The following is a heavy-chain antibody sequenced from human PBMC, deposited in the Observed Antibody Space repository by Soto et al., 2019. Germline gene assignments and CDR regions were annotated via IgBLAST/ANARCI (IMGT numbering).Heavy chain of an antibody. Sequence: EVQLVESGGGLVQPGGSLRLSCAASGFTVSSNYMSWVRQAPGKGLEWVSVIYSGGSTYYADSVKGRFTISRDNSKNTLYLQMNSLRAEDTAVYYCARANYSNCVEMDADWYFDLWGRGTLVTVSS. CDR1: GFTVSSNY. J-gene: IGHJ2*01. CDR3: ARANYSNCVEMDADWYFDL. D-gene: IGHD4-4*01. CDR2: IYSGGST. V-gene: IGHV3-66*01.